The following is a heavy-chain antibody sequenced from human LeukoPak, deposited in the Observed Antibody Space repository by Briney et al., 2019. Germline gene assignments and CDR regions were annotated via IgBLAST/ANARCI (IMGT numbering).Heavy chain of an antibody. CDR2: FYPGDSNI. CDR1: GYNFAKYW. V-gene: IGHV5-51*01. J-gene: IGHJ5*02. Sequence: GESLKISCKGSGYNFAKYWLAWVRQMPGRGLAWMGIFYPGDSNIKYSPSFQGPVTISTDKSIITANLQLSSMKASDTAVYYCARFSYSYYNTPCGCFDPWGQGTLVTVSS. CDR3: ARFSYSYYNTPCGCFDP. D-gene: IGHD3-10*01.